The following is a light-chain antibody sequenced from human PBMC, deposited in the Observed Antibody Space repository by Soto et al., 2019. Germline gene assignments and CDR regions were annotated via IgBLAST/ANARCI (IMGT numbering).Light chain of an antibody. CDR3: QQRTNWPPIT. CDR2: DSS. V-gene: IGKV3-11*01. Sequence: PGERATLSCRASQNMNYLAWYQQKPGQAPRLLIYDSSLRATGIPARFSGSGSGTDFTLTISSLEPEDFAIYYCQQRTNWPPITFGQGTRLEIK. CDR1: QNMNY. J-gene: IGKJ5*01.